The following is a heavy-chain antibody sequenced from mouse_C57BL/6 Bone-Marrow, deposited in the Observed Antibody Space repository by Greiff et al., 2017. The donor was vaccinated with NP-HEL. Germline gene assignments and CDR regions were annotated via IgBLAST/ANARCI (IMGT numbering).Heavy chain of an antibody. CDR2: ISDGGSYT. CDR1: GFTFSSYA. CDR3: ARDYYGSSYAWFAY. J-gene: IGHJ3*01. D-gene: IGHD1-1*01. V-gene: IGHV5-4*01. Sequence: EVQLVESGGGLVKPGGSLKLSCAASGFTFSSYAMSWVRQTPEKRLEWVATISDGGSYTYYPDNVKGRFTISRDNAKNNLYRQMSHLTSEDTAVYYCARDYYGSSYAWFAYWGQGTLVTVSA.